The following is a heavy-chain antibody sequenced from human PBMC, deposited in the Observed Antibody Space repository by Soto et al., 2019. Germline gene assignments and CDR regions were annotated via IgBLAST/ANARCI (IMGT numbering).Heavy chain of an antibody. V-gene: IGHV1-8*02. CDR2: MNPGSGKT. D-gene: IGHD3-16*01. CDR3: ARMASFGTLNWFDP. J-gene: IGHJ5*02. CDR1: GYTFINYD. Sequence: ASVKVSCKASGYTFINYDISWVRQATGQGLEWMGWMNPGSGKTGYANKFQGRVTMTRDASTSTAHLELSSLTSEDTAVYYCARMASFGTLNWFDPWGQGXLVTVPS.